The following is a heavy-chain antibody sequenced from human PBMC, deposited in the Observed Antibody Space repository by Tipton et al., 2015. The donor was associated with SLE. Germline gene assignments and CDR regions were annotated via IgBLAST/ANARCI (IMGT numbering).Heavy chain of an antibody. CDR2: IGSSGTTM. V-gene: IGHV3-48*03. J-gene: IGHJ4*02. Sequence: GSLRLSCAVSGFSFSSSEMNWVRQAPGKGLEWISYIGSSGTTMDYAGSVKGRFTISRDNAKNSVYLQMNSLRAEDTAIYYCTTVVVVPMGFDYWGQGSLVTVSS. CDR1: GFSFSSSE. CDR3: TTVVVVPMGFDY. D-gene: IGHD2-21*01.